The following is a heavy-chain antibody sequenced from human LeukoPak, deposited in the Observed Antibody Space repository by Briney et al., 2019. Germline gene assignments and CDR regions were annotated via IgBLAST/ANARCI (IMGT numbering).Heavy chain of an antibody. V-gene: IGHV1-2*02. CDR2: INPNSGDT. Sequence: ASVKVSCKASGYTFTGYYLHWVRQAPGQGLEWMGWINPNSGDTKYAQKFQGRVTMTRDTSISTAYMELSRLRSDDTAVYYCARREYSSSWDDFDIWGPGTMVTVSS. CDR1: GYTFTGYY. CDR3: ARREYSSSWDDFDI. D-gene: IGHD6-13*01. J-gene: IGHJ3*02.